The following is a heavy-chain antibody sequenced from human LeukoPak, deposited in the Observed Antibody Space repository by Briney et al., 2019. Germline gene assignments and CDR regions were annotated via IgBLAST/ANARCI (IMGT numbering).Heavy chain of an antibody. CDR2: IYHSGST. J-gene: IGHJ4*02. V-gene: IGHV4-30-2*01. Sequence: PSETLSLTCAVSGGSISSGGYSWSWIRQPPGKSLEWIGYIYHSGSTYYNPSLKSRVTISVDRSKNQFSLKLSSVTAADTAVYYCARGSTAMVNYFDYWGQGTLVTVSS. CDR3: ARGSTAMVNYFDY. D-gene: IGHD5-18*01. CDR1: GGSISSGGYS.